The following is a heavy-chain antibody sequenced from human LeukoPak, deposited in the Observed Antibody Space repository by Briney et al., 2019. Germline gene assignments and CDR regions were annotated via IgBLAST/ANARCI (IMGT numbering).Heavy chain of an antibody. CDR2: VFDSRST. CDR3: ARGYSSSWNYLDY. CDR1: GGSISNYW. J-gene: IGHJ4*02. Sequence: SETLSLTCTVSGGSISNYWWSWIRQPPGKGLEWIGYVFDSRSTNYNPSLKSRVTISVDTSKKQFSLKVSSVTAADTAVYYCARGYSSSWNYLDYWGQGTLVTVSS. V-gene: IGHV4-59*01. D-gene: IGHD6-13*01.